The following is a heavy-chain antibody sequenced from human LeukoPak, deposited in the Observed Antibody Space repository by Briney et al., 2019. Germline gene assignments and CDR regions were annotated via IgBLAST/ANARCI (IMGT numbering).Heavy chain of an antibody. CDR2: IYTSGST. J-gene: IGHJ4*02. Sequence: SETLSLTCTVSGGSISSGSYYWSWIRQPAGKGLEWIGRIYTSGSTNYNPSLKSRVTISVDTSKNQFSLKLSSVTAADTAVYYCARDGYSSGWYHFDYWGQGTLVTVSS. CDR3: ARDGYSSGWYHFDY. V-gene: IGHV4-61*02. D-gene: IGHD6-19*01. CDR1: GGSISSGSYY.